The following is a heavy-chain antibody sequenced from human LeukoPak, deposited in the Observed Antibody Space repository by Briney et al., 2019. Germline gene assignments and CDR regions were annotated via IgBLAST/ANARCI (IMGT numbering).Heavy chain of an antibody. CDR2: IKSKTAGGTT. CDR1: GLTLSNVW. V-gene: IGHV3-15*07. D-gene: IGHD2-15*01. Sequence: GGSLRLSCAVSGLTLSNVWMNWVRQAPGKGLEWVGRIKSKTAGGTTDFAAPVKGRFSISRDDSQNMLYLQMNSLSSGDSAVYYCAQGSGQYYEYWGQGTLVTVSS. CDR3: AQGSGQYYEY. J-gene: IGHJ4*02.